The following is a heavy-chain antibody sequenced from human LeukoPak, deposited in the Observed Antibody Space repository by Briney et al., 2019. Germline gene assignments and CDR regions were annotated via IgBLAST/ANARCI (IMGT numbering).Heavy chain of an antibody. CDR1: GFTFSSYG. V-gene: IGHV3-30*18. CDR2: ISYDGSNK. J-gene: IGHJ4*02. D-gene: IGHD6-19*01. CDR3: AKTGIAVAGRGPFDY. Sequence: GGSLRLSCAASGFTFSSYGMHWVRQAPGKGLEWVAVISYDGSNKYYADSVKGRFTISRDNSKNTLYLQMNSLRAEDTAVYYCAKTGIAVAGRGPFDYWGQGTLVTVSS.